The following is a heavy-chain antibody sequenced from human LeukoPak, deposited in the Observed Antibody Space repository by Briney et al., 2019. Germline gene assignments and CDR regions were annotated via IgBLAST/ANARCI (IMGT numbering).Heavy chain of an antibody. D-gene: IGHD2-21*01. CDR3: ARESRRGLSITYYYGMDV. J-gene: IGHJ6*04. CDR2: ISSSGSTI. Sequence: GGSLTLSCAASGFTFSSYEMNWVRQAPGQGLEWVSYISSSGSTIYYADSVKGRFTISRDNAKNSLYLQMNSLRAEDTAVYYCARESRRGLSITYYYGMDVWGKGTTVTVSS. CDR1: GFTFSSYE. V-gene: IGHV3-48*03.